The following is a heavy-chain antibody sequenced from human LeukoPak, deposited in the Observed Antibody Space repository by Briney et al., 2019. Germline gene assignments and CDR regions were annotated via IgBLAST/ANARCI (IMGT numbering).Heavy chain of an antibody. CDR3: AKAWLDPFDY. CDR1: GFTLSSYA. Sequence: GGSLRLSCAASGFTLSSYAMSWVRQAPGKGLEWVSAISGSGGSTYCADSAKGRFTISRDNSKNTLYLQMNSLRAEDTAVYYCAKAWLDPFDYWGQGTLVTVSS. CDR2: ISGSGGST. J-gene: IGHJ4*02. V-gene: IGHV3-23*01. D-gene: IGHD6-19*01.